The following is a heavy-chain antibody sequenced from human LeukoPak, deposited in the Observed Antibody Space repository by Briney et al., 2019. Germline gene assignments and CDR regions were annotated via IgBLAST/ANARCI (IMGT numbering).Heavy chain of an antibody. CDR1: GYTFTSYG. V-gene: IGHV1-46*01. CDR2: INPSGGST. CDR3: AILYSNSDY. J-gene: IGHJ4*02. Sequence: ASVKVSCEASGYTFTSYGISWVRQAPGQGLEWMGIINPSGGSTSYAQKFQGRVTMTRDTSTSTVYMELSSLRSEDTAVYYCAILYSNSDYWGQGTLVTVSS. D-gene: IGHD4-11*01.